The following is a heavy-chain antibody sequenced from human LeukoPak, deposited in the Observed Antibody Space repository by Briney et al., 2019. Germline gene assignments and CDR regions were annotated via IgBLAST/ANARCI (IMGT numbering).Heavy chain of an antibody. V-gene: IGHV1-69*05. CDR3: ARDEKRSSGYSN. CDR2: IIPIFGTA. D-gene: IGHD3-22*01. Sequence: GSSVKVSCKHSGGTFSSYAFSWVRQAPGQGLEWMGGIIPIFGTANYSQKYPGRVTITTDESTRTGYMGLSSLRSEGTAVYYCARDEKRSSGYSNWGQGTLVTVSS. J-gene: IGHJ4*02. CDR1: GGTFSSYA.